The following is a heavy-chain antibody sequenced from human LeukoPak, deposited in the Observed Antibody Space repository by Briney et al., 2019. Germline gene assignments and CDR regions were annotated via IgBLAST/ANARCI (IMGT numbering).Heavy chain of an antibody. D-gene: IGHD5-12*01. CDR2: INPNSGGT. CDR1: GYTFTGYS. J-gene: IGHJ6*03. CDR3: AKGIRGYSGYGYYYYMDV. Sequence: ASVKVSCKASGYTFTGYSMHWVRQAPGQGLEWMGWINPNSGGTNYAQKVQGRVTMTRDTSISTAYMELSRLRSDDTEVYYCAKGIRGYSGYGYYYYMDVWGKGTTVTVSS. V-gene: IGHV1-2*02.